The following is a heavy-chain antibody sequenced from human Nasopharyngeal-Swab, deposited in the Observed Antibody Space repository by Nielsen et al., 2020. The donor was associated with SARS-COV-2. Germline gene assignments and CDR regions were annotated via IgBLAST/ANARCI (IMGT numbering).Heavy chain of an antibody. Sequence: SETLSLTCAVSGVSISSSNWWSRVRQPPGRGLAWIGEIYYSGSTVYNPSLKSRVTMSVDKSNNQFSLKLTSVTAADAAVYYCARPYSSSWYRAFDVWGLGTMVTVSS. J-gene: IGHJ3*01. CDR2: IYYSGST. CDR3: ARPYSSSWYRAFDV. D-gene: IGHD6-13*01. V-gene: IGHV4-4*02. CDR1: GVSISSSNW.